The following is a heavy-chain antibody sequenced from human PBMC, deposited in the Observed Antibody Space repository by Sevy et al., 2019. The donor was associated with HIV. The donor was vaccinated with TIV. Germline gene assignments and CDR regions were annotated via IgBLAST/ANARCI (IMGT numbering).Heavy chain of an antibody. V-gene: IGHV1-2*02. CDR1: GYTXTGYY. CDR2: INPDSGDP. Sequence: ASVKVSCKASGYTXTGYYMHWMRQAPGQGLEWMGWINPDSGDPTYAPKFQGRVTLTRDTSISTAYMDLSRLKSDDTAVYYCVRDDRDGYXEXXXXGTLVTVSS. CDR3: VRDDRDGYXEX. J-gene: IGHJ4*02.